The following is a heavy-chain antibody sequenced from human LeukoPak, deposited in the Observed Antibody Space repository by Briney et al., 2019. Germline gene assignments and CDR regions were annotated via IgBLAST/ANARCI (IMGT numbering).Heavy chain of an antibody. CDR2: ISGSGGST. J-gene: IGHJ4*02. CDR3: AKDHANTPVVTN. CDR1: GFTFSSYG. D-gene: IGHD2-21*02. Sequence: GGSLRLSCAASGFTFSSYGMSWVRQAPGKGLEWVSAISGSGGSTYYADSVTGRFTVSRDNSKNTVDLQMNNLRVDDTAIYYCAKDHANTPVVTNWGQGILVSVSS. V-gene: IGHV3-23*01.